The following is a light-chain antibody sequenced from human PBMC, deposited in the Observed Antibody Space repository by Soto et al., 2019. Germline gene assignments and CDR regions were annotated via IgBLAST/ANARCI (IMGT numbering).Light chain of an antibody. V-gene: IGLV1-40*01. CDR2: GDS. Sequence: QSVLTQPPSVSGAPGQRVTISCTGSSSNIGAGYNVHWYQQVPGTAPKLLIYGDSNRPSGVPDRFSGSKSGTSASLAITGVQAEDEADYYCQSYDSSLSGWLFGGGTKVTVL. CDR3: QSYDSSLSGWL. CDR1: SSNIGAGYN. J-gene: IGLJ3*02.